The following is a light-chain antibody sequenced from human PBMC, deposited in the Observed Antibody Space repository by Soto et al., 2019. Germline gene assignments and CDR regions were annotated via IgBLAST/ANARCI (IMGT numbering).Light chain of an antibody. CDR1: HNINNY. J-gene: IGKJ3*01. V-gene: IGKV1-5*01. CDR3: QQYDSLYT. Sequence: DIQMTQSPSTVSASVGDRVTITCRASHNINNYFAWYQQKLGKAPKLLIYDDSTLESGVPSRFSGSASGTQFTLTISDLQPDDFATYYCQQYDSLYTFGPGTRVDI. CDR2: DDS.